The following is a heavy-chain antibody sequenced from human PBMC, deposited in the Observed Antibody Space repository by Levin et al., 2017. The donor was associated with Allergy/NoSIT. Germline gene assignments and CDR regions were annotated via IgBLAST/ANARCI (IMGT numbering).Heavy chain of an antibody. V-gene: IGHV2-5*02. J-gene: IGHJ4*02. CDR3: AHRPPETTFHY. CDR2: IYWDDDE. Sequence: SGPTLVKPTETLTLTCTFSGFSLSTSGVGVGWIRQPPGKALEWLALIYWDDDERYTPSLKSRLTITKDTSKNQVVLSMTNMDPVDTGTYYCAHRPPETTFHYWGQGTVVTVSS. CDR1: GFSLSTSGVG. D-gene: IGHD1-7*01.